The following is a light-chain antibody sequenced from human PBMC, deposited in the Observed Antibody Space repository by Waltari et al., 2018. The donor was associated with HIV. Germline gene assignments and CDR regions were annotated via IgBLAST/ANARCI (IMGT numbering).Light chain of an antibody. CDR1: NIGSKS. J-gene: IGLJ2*01. CDR3: QVWDSSSDHL. Sequence: SYVPTQPPSVSVAPGQTARLTCGGNNIGSKSVQGYQQKPGQAPVLGSYNDIGRPAGSPGRFSGSHSGNTATLTISRVEAGDEADYYCQVWDSSSDHLVGGGTKVTVL. V-gene: IGLV3-21*02. CDR2: NDI.